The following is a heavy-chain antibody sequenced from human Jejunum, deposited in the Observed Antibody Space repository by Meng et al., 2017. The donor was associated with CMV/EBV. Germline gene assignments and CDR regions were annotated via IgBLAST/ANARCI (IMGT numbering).Heavy chain of an antibody. V-gene: IGHV7-4-1*02. CDR2: INANTGNP. Sequence: KASGYTFSSHAINWVRQAPGQGLEWMGWINANTGNPTYARGFTGRFVFSLDASVNTAYLEISSLKAADTAVYYCARNVHSGYDILDYWGQGTLVTVSS. CDR3: ARNVHSGYDILDY. D-gene: IGHD5-12*01. J-gene: IGHJ4*02. CDR1: GYTFSSHA.